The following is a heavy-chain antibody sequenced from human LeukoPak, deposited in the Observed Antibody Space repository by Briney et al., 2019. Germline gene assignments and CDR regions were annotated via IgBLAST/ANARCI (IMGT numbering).Heavy chain of an antibody. CDR2: MNRDGNEK. J-gene: IGHJ4*02. V-gene: IGHV3-7*04. Sequence: GGSLRLSCAASGFTFAPYWMTWVRQAPGKGLEYVATMNRDGNEKYYVDSVKGRFTISRDNSKNSQYLQMNSLRAEDAAVYYCARYSSRGGGFDYWGQGSLVTVSS. CDR1: GFTFAPYW. CDR3: ARYSSRGGGFDY. D-gene: IGHD6-13*01.